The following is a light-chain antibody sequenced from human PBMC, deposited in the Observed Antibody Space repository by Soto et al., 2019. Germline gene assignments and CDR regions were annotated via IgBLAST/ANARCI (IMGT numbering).Light chain of an antibody. CDR3: CSHAGSYIYV. CDR1: SSDVGGYNY. CDR2: DVS. J-gene: IGLJ1*01. Sequence: QSALTQPRSVSGSPGQSVTVSCTGTSSDVGGYNYVSWYQQHPGKAPKLMIYDVSKRPSGVPDRFSGFKSGNTASLTISGLQAEDEADYSCCSHAGSYIYVFETGTKLTVL. V-gene: IGLV2-11*01.